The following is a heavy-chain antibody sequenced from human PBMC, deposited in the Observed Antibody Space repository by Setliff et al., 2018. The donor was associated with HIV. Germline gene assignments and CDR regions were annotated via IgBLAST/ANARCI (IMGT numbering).Heavy chain of an antibody. V-gene: IGHV3-23*01. CDR2: ISGSGGST. Sequence: GGSLRLSCAASGFTFSSYAMSWVRQAPGKGLEWVSSISGSGGSTNYEDSVKGRFTISRDNSKNTPYLQMNSLRVEDTAVYYCARLGELSSFDYWGQGTLVTVSS. CDR3: ARLGELSSFDY. CDR1: GFTFSSYA. J-gene: IGHJ4*02. D-gene: IGHD3-16*02.